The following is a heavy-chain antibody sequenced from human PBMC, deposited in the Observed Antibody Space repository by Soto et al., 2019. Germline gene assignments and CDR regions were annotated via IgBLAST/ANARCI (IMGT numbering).Heavy chain of an antibody. Sequence: QITLKESGPTLVKPTQTLTLTCSLPGFSLSTSGVGVVWIRQPPGKALEWLGLIYWDDDKRYSPFLKSRLTITKGTSKNQVVLTMTNMDPVDTATYYWAHLSDYYYLDYWGQGTLVTVSS. D-gene: IGHD3-22*01. CDR1: GFSLSTSGVG. J-gene: IGHJ4*02. V-gene: IGHV2-5*02. CDR3: AHLSDYYYLDY. CDR2: IYWDDDK.